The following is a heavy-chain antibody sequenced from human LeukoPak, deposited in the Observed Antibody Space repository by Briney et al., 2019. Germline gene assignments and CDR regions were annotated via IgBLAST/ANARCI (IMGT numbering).Heavy chain of an antibody. CDR2: ISSSGSTI. Sequence: GGSLRLSCAASGFTFSSYEMNWVRQAPGKGLEWVSYISSSGSTIYYADPVKGRFTISRDNAKNSLHLQMNSLRAEDTAVYYCAELGITMIGGVWGKGTTVTISS. J-gene: IGHJ6*04. V-gene: IGHV3-48*03. CDR1: GFTFSSYE. CDR3: AELGITMIGGV. D-gene: IGHD3-10*02.